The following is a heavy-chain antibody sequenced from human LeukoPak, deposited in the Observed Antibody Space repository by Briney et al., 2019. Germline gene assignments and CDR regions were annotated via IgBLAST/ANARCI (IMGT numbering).Heavy chain of an antibody. CDR1: GYTWTSYV. CDR2: INAGNGNT. Sequence: ASVKVSCKAFGYTWTSYVMGWGGEAPGQRLVWMGWINAGNGNTKYSQKFQGRVTITRDTSASTAYMELSSLRSEDTAVYYCARDRVITMVRGAQGNWFDPWGQGTLVTVSS. V-gene: IGHV1-3*01. J-gene: IGHJ5*02. CDR3: ARDRVITMVRGAQGNWFDP. D-gene: IGHD3-10*01.